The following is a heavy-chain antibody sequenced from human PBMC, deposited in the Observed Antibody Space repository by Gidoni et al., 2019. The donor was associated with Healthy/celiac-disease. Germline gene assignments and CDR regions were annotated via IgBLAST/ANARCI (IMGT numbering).Heavy chain of an antibody. D-gene: IGHD1-26*01. J-gene: IGHJ3*02. CDR2: ISGSGGST. V-gene: IGHV3-23*01. Sequence: EVQLLESGGGLVQPGGSLRLSCAASGFTFSSYAMSWVRQAPGKGLEWVSAISGSGGSTYYADSVKGRFTISRDNSKNTLYLQMNSLRAEDTAVYYCANFVDRWDGAFDIWGQGTMVTVSS. CDR1: GFTFSSYA. CDR3: ANFVDRWDGAFDI.